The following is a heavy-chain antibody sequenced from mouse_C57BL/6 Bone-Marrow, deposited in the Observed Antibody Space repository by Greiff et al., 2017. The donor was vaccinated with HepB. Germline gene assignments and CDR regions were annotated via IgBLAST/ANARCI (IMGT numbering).Heavy chain of an antibody. CDR1: GYTFTSYW. Sequence: VQLQQPGAELVMPGASVKLSCKASGYTFTSYWMHWVKQRPGQGLEWIGEIDPSDSYTNYNQKFKGKSTLTVDKSSSTAYMQLSSLTSEDSAVYYCARSLPRYWYFDVWGTGTTVTVSS. J-gene: IGHJ1*03. CDR3: ARSLPRYWYFDV. V-gene: IGHV1-69*01. CDR2: IDPSDSYT.